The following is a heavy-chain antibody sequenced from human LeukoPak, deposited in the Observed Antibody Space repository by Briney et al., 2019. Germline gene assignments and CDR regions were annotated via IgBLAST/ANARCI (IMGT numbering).Heavy chain of an antibody. D-gene: IGHD3-10*01. CDR3: ASQEAYGSGSGGDDAFDI. CDR1: GGSISSSSYY. Sequence: PSETLSLTCTVSGGSISSSSYYWGWIRQPPGKGLEWIGSIYYSGSTYYNPSLKSRVTISVDTSKNQFSLKLSSVTAADTAVYYCASQEAYGSGSGGDDAFDIWGQGSMVTVSS. J-gene: IGHJ3*02. CDR2: IYYSGST. V-gene: IGHV4-39*07.